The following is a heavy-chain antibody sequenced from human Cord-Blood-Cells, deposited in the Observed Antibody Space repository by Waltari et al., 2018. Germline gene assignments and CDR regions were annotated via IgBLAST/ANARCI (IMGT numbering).Heavy chain of an antibody. CDR2: IYSGGST. V-gene: IGHV3-53*04. J-gene: IGHJ3*02. D-gene: IGHD1-26*01. CDR3: ARDVGRLSGIYSGVDAFDI. Sequence: GLEWVSVIYSGGSTYYADSVKGRFTISRHNSKNTLYLQMNSLRAEDTAVYYCARDVGRLSGIYSGVDAFDIWGQGTMVTVSS.